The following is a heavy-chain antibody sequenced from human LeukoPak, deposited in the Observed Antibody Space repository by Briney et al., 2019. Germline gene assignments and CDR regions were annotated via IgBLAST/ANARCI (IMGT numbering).Heavy chain of an antibody. Sequence: HPSETLSLTCTVSGGSISSSSDFWGWIRQPPGKAPEWIGSIHYNGSTHDNPSLKSRVTISVDRSKDQFSLKLSSVTAADTAVYYCASSTDILGIDYWGQGTLVTVSS. CDR3: ASSTDILGIDY. V-gene: IGHV4-39*07. J-gene: IGHJ4*02. CDR1: GGSISSSSDF. D-gene: IGHD2/OR15-2a*01. CDR2: IHYNGST.